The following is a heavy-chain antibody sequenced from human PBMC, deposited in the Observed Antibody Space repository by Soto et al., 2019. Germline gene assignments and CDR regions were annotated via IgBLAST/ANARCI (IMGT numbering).Heavy chain of an antibody. V-gene: IGHV4-59*01. D-gene: IGHD2-15*01. J-gene: IGHJ6*02. CDR2: IYYSGST. CDR3: ARGLTGWYYYYAMDG. Sequence: QVQLQESGPGLVKPSETLSLTCTVSGGSISSYYWSWIRQPPGKGLEWIGYIYYSGSTNYNPSLKSRVTISVDTSKNQFSLKLSSVTAADTAVYYCARGLTGWYYYYAMDGWGQGTTVTVSS. CDR1: GGSISSYY.